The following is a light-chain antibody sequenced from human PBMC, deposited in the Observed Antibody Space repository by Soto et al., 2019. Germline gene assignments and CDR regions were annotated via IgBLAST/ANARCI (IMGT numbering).Light chain of an antibody. V-gene: IGLV2-11*01. Sequence: QSALTQPRSVSGSHGQSVTISCTGTSSDVGGYGYVSWYQQHPGKAPKLMIYDVYNRPSGVPDRFSGSKSGNTASLTISGLQAADEAVYYCCSYAGSSTFYVFGTGTKVTVL. CDR2: DVY. J-gene: IGLJ1*01. CDR3: CSYAGSSTFYV. CDR1: SSDVGGYGY.